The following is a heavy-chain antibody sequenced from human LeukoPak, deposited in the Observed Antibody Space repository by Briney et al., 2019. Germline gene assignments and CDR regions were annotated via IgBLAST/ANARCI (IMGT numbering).Heavy chain of an antibody. CDR1: GGSISSYY. V-gene: IGHV4-59*01. Sequence: SETLSLTCTVSGGSISSYYWSWIRQPPGKGLEWIGYIYYSGSTNYNPSLKSRVTISVDTSNNQFSLKLSSVTAADTAVYYCARQPNYYYDSSGYPNWFDPWGQGTLVTVSS. D-gene: IGHD3-22*01. J-gene: IGHJ5*02. CDR2: IYYSGST. CDR3: ARQPNYYYDSSGYPNWFDP.